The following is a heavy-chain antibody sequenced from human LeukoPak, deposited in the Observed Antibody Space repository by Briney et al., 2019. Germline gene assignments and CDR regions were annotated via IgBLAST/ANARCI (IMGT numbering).Heavy chain of an antibody. CDR3: AREYSSSSPAY. Sequence: GESLKISCNSSGYIYTSYWIGWVRQMPGKGLEWMGIVYPGDSDTRYSPSFQGQVTISADKSISTAYLQWSSLKASDTAMYYCAREYSSSSPAYWGQGTLVTVSS. CDR2: VYPGDSDT. J-gene: IGHJ4*02. D-gene: IGHD6-6*01. V-gene: IGHV5-51*01. CDR1: GYIYTSYW.